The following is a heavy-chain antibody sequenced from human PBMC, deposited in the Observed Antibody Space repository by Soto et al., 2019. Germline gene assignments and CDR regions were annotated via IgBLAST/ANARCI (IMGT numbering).Heavy chain of an antibody. CDR1: GYTFTSYY. D-gene: IGHD2-21*02. V-gene: IGHV1-46*01. J-gene: IGHJ4*02. CDR3: ARENVPHGGNSVADY. Sequence: GASAKVSCEASGYTFTSYYMHWVRQAPGQGPEWVGIINPSGGRTTYAQKFQGRVTMTRDTTTSTVYMELSSLRSADTAIYYCARENVPHGGNSVADYWGQGTQVTVSS. CDR2: INPSGGRT.